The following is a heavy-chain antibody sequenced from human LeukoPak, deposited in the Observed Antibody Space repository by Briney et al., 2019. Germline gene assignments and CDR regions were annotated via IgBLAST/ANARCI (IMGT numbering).Heavy chain of an antibody. CDR1: GFTFSSYA. D-gene: IGHD3-22*01. J-gene: IGHJ4*02. CDR2: MSGSGGTT. V-gene: IGHV3-23*01. CDR3: AKSGGGSLSKSSAYYATIFDF. Sequence: GGSLRLSCAASGFTFSSYAMSWVRQAPGKGLEWVSVMSGSGGTTYYADSVKGRFTISRDNSKNTLSLQMNSLRAEDTAVYYCAKSGGGSLSKSSAYYATIFDFWGQGTLVTVSS.